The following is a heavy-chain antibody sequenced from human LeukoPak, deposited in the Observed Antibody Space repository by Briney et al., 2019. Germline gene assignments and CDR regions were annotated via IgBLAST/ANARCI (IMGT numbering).Heavy chain of an antibody. J-gene: IGHJ4*02. CDR1: GFTFSSYG. Sequence: GGSLRLSCAASGFTFSSYGMHWVRQAPGKGLEWVAVISYDGSNKYYADSVKGRFTISRDNSKNTLYLQMNSLRAEDTAVYYCANSEYYYGSGSYYDYWGQGTLVTVSS. CDR2: ISYDGSNK. D-gene: IGHD3-10*01. V-gene: IGHV3-30*18. CDR3: ANSEYYYGSGSYYDY.